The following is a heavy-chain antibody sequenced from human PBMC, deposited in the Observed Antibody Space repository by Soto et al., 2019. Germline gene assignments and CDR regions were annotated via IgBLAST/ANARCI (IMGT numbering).Heavy chain of an antibody. Sequence: SDTLSLTYNNYGRSFSDYYWSWIRQPPGRGLQWIWEINHSGSTNYNPSLKGRVTISVDTSKNQFSLKLSSVTAADTAVYYCARGPNCSGGSCYQQDYYYYGMDVWGQGTTVS. V-gene: IGHV4-34*01. CDR2: INHSGST. D-gene: IGHD2-15*01. CDR3: ARGPNCSGGSCYQQDYYYYGMDV. J-gene: IGHJ6*02. CDR1: GRSFSDYY.